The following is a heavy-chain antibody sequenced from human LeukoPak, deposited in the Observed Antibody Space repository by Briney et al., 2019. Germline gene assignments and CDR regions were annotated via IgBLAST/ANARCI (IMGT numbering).Heavy chain of an antibody. V-gene: IGHV3-7*04. D-gene: IGHD5-24*01. CDR2: IKQDGSKK. J-gene: IGHJ4*02. CDR1: GFPFSSYW. CDR3: TRVGYIDEGIDY. Sequence: GGSLRLSCVASGFPFSSYWMTWVRQAPGKGLEWVANIKQDGSKKSYVDSVKGRFTISRDNAKNSLYLQMNSLRAEDTAIYYCTRVGYIDEGIDYWGQGTLVTVSS.